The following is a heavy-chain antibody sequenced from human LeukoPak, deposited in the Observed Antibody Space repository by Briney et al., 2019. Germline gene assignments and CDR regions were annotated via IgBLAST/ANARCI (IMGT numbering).Heavy chain of an antibody. CDR3: ASSIAAAGTPKHFDY. CDR2: ISAYNGNT. J-gene: IGHJ4*02. CDR1: GYTFTSYG. D-gene: IGHD6-13*01. V-gene: IGHV1-18*01. Sequence: ASVKVSCKASGYTFTSYGISWVRQAPGQGLEWMGWISAYNGNTNYAQELQGRVTMTTDTSTSTAYMELRSLRSDDTAVYYCASSIAAAGTPKHFDYWGQGTLVTVSS.